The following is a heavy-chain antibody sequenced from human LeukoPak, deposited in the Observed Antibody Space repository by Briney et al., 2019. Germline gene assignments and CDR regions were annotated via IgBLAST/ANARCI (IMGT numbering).Heavy chain of an antibody. CDR2: ISSSSSYI. V-gene: IGHV3-21*01. D-gene: IGHD2-2*01. J-gene: IGHJ4*02. CDR1: GFTFSSYS. CDR3: ARDQPPSGIVVVPAADY. Sequence: GGSLRLSCAASGFTFSSYSMNWVRQGPGKGLEWVSSISSSSSYIYYADSVKGRFTISGDNAKNSLYLQMNSLRADDTAVYYCARDQPPSGIVVVPAADYWGQGTLVTVSS.